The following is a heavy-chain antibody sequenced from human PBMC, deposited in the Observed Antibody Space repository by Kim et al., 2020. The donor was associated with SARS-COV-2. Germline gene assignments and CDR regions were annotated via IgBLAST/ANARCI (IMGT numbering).Heavy chain of an antibody. V-gene: IGHV1-69*13. Sequence: SVKVSCKASGGTFSSYAISWVRQAPGQGLEWRGGIIPIFGTANYAQKFQGRVTITADASTSTAYMELSSLRSEDTAVYYCASNFRGDYRTYYYYYGMHVWGQGTTVTLSS. CDR2: IIPIFGTA. J-gene: IGHJ6*02. D-gene: IGHD4-17*01. CDR3: ASNFRGDYRTYYYYYGMHV. CDR1: GGTFSSYA.